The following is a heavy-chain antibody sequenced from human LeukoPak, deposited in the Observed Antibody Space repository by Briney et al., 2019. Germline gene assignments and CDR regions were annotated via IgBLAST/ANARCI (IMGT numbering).Heavy chain of an antibody. V-gene: IGHV3-72*01. CDR3: ARLRWYYYYYYMDV. CDR1: GFTFSDHY. CDR2: TRNKANSYTT. Sequence: PGGSLRLSCAASGFTFSDHYMDWVRQAPGKGLEWVGRTRNKANSYTTEYAASVKGRFTISRDDSKNSLYLQMNSLKTEDTAVYYCARLRWYYYYYYMDVWGKGTTVTVSS. D-gene: IGHD4-23*01. J-gene: IGHJ6*03.